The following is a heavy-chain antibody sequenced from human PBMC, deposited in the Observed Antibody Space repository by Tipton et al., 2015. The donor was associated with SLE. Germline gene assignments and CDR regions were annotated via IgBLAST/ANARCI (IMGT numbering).Heavy chain of an antibody. Sequence: TLSLTCVVSGYSIRSDYYWGWIRQPPGKGLEWFGSIFHSGRTYYNPSLKSRVTISVDTSKNQFSLKLNSVTAADTAVYYCARGRITMVRGRRSYYYMDVWGKGTTVTVSS. V-gene: IGHV4-38-2*01. CDR1: GYSIRSDYY. CDR3: ARGRITMVRGRRSYYYMDV. J-gene: IGHJ6*03. CDR2: IFHSGRT. D-gene: IGHD3-10*01.